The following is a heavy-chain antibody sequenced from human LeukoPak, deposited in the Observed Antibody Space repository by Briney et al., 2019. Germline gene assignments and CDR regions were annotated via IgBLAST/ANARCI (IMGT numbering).Heavy chain of an antibody. CDR2: FDPEDGET. Sequence: ASVKVSCKVSGYTLTELSMHWVRQAPGKGLEWMGGFDPEDGETIYAQKFQGRVTMTEDTSTDTAYMELSSLRSEDTAVYYCATAPPAVGRYYYYYYRDVWGKGTTVTVSS. J-gene: IGHJ6*03. CDR3: ATAPPAVGRYYYYYYRDV. V-gene: IGHV1-24*01. CDR1: GYTLTELS.